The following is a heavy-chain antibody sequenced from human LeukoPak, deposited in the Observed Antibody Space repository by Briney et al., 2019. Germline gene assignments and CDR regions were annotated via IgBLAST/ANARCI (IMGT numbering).Heavy chain of an antibody. Sequence: GESLKISCKGSGYSFTSYWIGWVRQMPGKGLEWMGIIYPGDSDTRYSPSFQGQVTISADKSISTAYLQWSSLEASDTAMYYCARHAMVTAIPATPASYYYYGMDVWGQGTTVTVSS. J-gene: IGHJ6*02. V-gene: IGHV5-51*01. CDR3: ARHAMVTAIPATPASYYYYGMDV. D-gene: IGHD2-21*02. CDR2: IYPGDSDT. CDR1: GYSFTSYW.